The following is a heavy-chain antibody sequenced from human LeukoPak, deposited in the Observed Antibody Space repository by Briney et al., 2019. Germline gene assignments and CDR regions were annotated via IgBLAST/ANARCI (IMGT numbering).Heavy chain of an antibody. D-gene: IGHD3-10*01. Sequence: GASVKVSCKASGGTFSSYAISWVRQAPGQGLEWMGGIIPIFGTANYAQKFQGRVTITADESTSTAYMELSSLRSEDTAVYYCAREGYYGSGSLHYWGQGTLVTVSS. V-gene: IGHV1-69*13. CDR1: GGTFSSYA. CDR3: AREGYYGSGSLHY. CDR2: IIPIFGTA. J-gene: IGHJ4*02.